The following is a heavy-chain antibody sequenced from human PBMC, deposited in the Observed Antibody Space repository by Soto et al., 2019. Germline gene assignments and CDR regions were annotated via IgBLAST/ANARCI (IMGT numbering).Heavy chain of an antibody. J-gene: IGHJ6*02. CDR3: ARMNTAMVPYYYYYGMDV. CDR2: IDWDDDK. CDR1: GFSLSTSGMC. D-gene: IGHD5-18*01. V-gene: IGHV2-70*01. Sequence: SGPTLVNPTQTLTLTCTFSGFSLSTSGMCVSWIRQPPGKALEWLALIDWDDDKYYSTSLKTRLTISKDTSKNQVVLTMTNMDPVDTATYYCARMNTAMVPYYYYYGMDVWGQGTTVTVSS.